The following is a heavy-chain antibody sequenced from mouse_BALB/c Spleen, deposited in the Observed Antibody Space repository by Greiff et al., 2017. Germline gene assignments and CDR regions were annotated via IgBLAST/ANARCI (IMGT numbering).Heavy chain of an antibody. J-gene: IGHJ4*01. CDR2: ISDGGSYT. CDR1: GFTFSDYY. D-gene: IGHD2-3*01. V-gene: IGHV5-4*02. CDR3: ARHDGYYAMDY. Sequence: EVKLEESGGGLVKPGGSLKLSCAASGFTFSDYYMYWVRQTPEKRLEWVATISDGGSYTYYPDSVKGRFTISRDNAKNNLYLQMSSLKSEDTAMYYCARHDGYYAMDYWGQGTSVTVSS.